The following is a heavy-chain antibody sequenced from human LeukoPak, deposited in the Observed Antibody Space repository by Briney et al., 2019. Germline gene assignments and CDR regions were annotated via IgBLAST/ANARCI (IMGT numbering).Heavy chain of an antibody. V-gene: IGHV4-4*07. Sequence: TSETLSLTCTVSGGSISSYYWSWIRQPAGKGLEWIRRIYTSGSTNYNPSLESRVTMSVDTSSNQFSLKLSSVTAADTAVYYCARVGDSSGYENWFDPWGQGTLVTVSS. D-gene: IGHD3-22*01. J-gene: IGHJ5*02. CDR2: IYTSGST. CDR1: GGSISSYY. CDR3: ARVGDSSGYENWFDP.